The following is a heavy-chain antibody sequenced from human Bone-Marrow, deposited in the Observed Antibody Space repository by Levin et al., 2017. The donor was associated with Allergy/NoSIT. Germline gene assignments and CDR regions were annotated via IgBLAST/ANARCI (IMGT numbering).Heavy chain of an antibody. V-gene: IGHV7-4-1*02. CDR2: INTNTGNP. CDR3: ARGGSSSSSSRYYYYYMDV. CDR1: GYTFTSYA. D-gene: IGHD6-6*01. Sequence: ASVKVSCKASGYTFTSYAMNWVRQAPGQGLEWMGWINTNTGNPTYAQGFTGRFVFSLDTSVSTAYLQISSLKAEDTAMYYCARGGSSSSSSRYYYYYMDVWGKGTTVTVSS. J-gene: IGHJ6*03.